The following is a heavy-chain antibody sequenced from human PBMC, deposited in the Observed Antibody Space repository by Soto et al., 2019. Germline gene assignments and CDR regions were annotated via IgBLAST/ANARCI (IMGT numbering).Heavy chain of an antibody. CDR3: AHCTLHDYGDYDPGTSHVFDS. V-gene: IGHV2-5*05. Sequence: QITLKESGPSPVKPTQTLTVTCTFSGFSLSNSGVGVAWIRQPPGKALEWLELSYGDNDKRYGPSLKTRLTITKDTSKTQVVLTMTNMDPVDTATYYCAHCTLHDYGDYDPGTSHVFDSWGQGTLVTVSS. J-gene: IGHJ4*02. CDR2: SYGDNDK. CDR1: GFSLSNSGVG. D-gene: IGHD4-17*01.